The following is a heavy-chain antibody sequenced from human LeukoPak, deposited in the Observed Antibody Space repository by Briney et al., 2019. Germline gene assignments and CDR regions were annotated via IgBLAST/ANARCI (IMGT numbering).Heavy chain of an antibody. J-gene: IGHJ4*02. CDR3: TRSIVVVTYYLDY. V-gene: IGHV3-49*04. D-gene: IGHD2-21*02. Sequence: GRSLRLSCTASGFPFVDYAITWVRQAPGKGLEWVGFIRSKRFGETIEYAASVKGRFTISRDDSISTAYLQMNSLKTEDTAVYYCTRSIVVVTYYLDYWGQGTLVTVSS. CDR2: IRSKRFGETI. CDR1: GFPFVDYA.